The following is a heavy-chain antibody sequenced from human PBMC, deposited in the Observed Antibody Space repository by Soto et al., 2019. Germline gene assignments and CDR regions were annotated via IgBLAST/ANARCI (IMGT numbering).Heavy chain of an antibody. V-gene: IGHV3-48*01. CDR2: ITSTSVTM. J-gene: IGHJ4*02. CDR1: GFSFSTHS. Sequence: DVQLVESGGGLVQPGGSLRLSCAASGFSFSTHSMNWVRQAPGKGLEWISYITSTSVTMHADSVKGRFTISRDNAKNSLYLQMHSLRVEDTAVYFCVGEVGFQLIYWGQGTLVTVSS. CDR3: VGEVGFQLIY. D-gene: IGHD1-1*01.